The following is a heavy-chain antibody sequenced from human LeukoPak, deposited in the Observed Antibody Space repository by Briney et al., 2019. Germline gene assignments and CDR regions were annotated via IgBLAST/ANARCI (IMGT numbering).Heavy chain of an antibody. Sequence: SETLSLTCTVSGDSVSNDKYYWGWIRQPPGKGLEWIGSIYYSGSTYYNPSLNSRVTISVDTSKNQFSLKLSSVTAADTAVYYCARDGGYCSSTSCRRDDAFDIWGQGTMVTVSS. D-gene: IGHD2-2*01. V-gene: IGHV4-39*07. CDR2: IYYSGST. J-gene: IGHJ3*02. CDR3: ARDGGYCSSTSCRRDDAFDI. CDR1: GDSVSNDKYY.